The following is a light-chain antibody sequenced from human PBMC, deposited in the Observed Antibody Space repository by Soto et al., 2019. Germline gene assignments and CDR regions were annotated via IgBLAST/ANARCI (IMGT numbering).Light chain of an antibody. V-gene: IGLV7-46*01. Sequence: QTVVTQEPSLTVSPGGTVTLTCGSSTGAVTSGHYPYWFQQKPGQAPKTLVYDAVYKHSWTPARFSGSLLGGKAALTLSGAQPDDEADYYCLLFFNEVRVFGGGTKVTVL. CDR3: LLFFNEVRV. CDR1: TGAVTSGHY. J-gene: IGLJ2*01. CDR2: DAV.